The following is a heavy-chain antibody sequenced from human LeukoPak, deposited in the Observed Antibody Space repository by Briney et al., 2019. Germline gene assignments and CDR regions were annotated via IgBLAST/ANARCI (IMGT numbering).Heavy chain of an antibody. CDR1: GFTLSTNA. V-gene: IGHV3-23*01. J-gene: IGHJ4*02. Sequence: GGSLRLSCLTSGFTLSTNAMSWVRQAPGKGLEWISGISGSGASTYYADSVKGRFTISRDDSKNSLYLQMNSLRAEDTAVYYCARDRPRPNWGQGTLVTVSS. CDR3: ARDRPRPN. CDR2: ISGSGAST.